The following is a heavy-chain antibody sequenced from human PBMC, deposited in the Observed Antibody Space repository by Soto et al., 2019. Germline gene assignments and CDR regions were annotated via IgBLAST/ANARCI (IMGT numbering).Heavy chain of an antibody. V-gene: IGHV3-23*01. J-gene: IGHJ4*02. CDR3: AKNYYFDY. CDR2: INVDDNT. CDR1: GFFFTSYA. Sequence: GGSLRLSCAASGFFFTSYAMSWVRQAPGKGLEWVSSINVDDNTYYAESVRGRFTISRDNSKNTLYLQMNSLRAEDTALYYCAKNYYFDYWGRGTLVTVSS.